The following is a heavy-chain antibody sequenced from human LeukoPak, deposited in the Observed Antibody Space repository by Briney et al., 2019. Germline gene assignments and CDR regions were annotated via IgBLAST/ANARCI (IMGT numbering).Heavy chain of an antibody. CDR3: ARGLLITANWFDP. V-gene: IGHV3-7*01. CDR1: GFTFSSYW. J-gene: IGHJ5*02. Sequence: GGSLRLSCAASGFTFSSYWMSWVRQAPGKGLEWVANIKQDGSEKYYVDSVKGRFTISRDNAKNSLYLQMNSLRAEDTAVYYCARGLLITANWFDPWGQGTLVTVSS. CDR2: IKQDGSEK. D-gene: IGHD1-20*01.